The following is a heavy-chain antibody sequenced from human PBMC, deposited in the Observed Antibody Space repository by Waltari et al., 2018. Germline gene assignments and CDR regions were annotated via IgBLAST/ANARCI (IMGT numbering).Heavy chain of an antibody. CDR2: IIPIFGTA. Sequence: QVQLVQSGAEVKKPGSSVKVSCKASGGTFSSYAISWVRQAPGQGLEWMGGIIPIFGTANYAQKFQGRVTITADESTSTAYMELSSLRSEDTAVYYCAISVTGEKHSSSRHPRYYFDYWGQGTLVTVSS. D-gene: IGHD6-6*01. CDR3: AISVTGEKHSSSRHPRYYFDY. J-gene: IGHJ4*02. V-gene: IGHV1-69*01. CDR1: GGTFSSYA.